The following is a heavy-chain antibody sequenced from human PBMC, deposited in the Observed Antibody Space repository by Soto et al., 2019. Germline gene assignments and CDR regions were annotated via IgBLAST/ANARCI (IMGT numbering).Heavy chain of an antibody. CDR2: ISASNGIT. CDR1: GYRFTSYG. V-gene: IGHV1-18*04. CDR3: ARVYRFYDRRPYYFDY. J-gene: IGHJ4*02. Sequence: QVQLVQSGAEVKNPGASVKVSCKASGYRFTSYGISWVRQAPGQGLEWMGWISASNGITNYAQKFQGRVTMTTDTSSTTAYMELRSLRSDDTAVYYCARVYRFYDRRPYYFDYWGQGTLVTVSS. D-gene: IGHD3-22*01.